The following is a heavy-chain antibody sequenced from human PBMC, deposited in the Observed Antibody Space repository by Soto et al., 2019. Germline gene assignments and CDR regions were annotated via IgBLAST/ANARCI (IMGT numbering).Heavy chain of an antibody. CDR3: ATLSVYDFWSGYSPGAFDI. J-gene: IGHJ3*02. D-gene: IGHD3-3*01. Sequence: GASVKVSCKVSGYTLTELSMHWVRQAPGKGREWMGGFDPEDGETIYAQKFQGRVTMTEDTSTDTAYMELSSLRSEDTAVYYCATLSVYDFWSGYSPGAFDIWGQGXMVTV. V-gene: IGHV1-24*01. CDR2: FDPEDGET. CDR1: GYTLTELS.